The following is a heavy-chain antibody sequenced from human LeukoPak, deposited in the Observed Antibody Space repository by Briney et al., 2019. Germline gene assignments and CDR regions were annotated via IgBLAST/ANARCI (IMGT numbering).Heavy chain of an antibody. CDR2: IKSKTNGGTS. CDR1: GFTFSSYA. D-gene: IGHD6-19*01. CDR3: TTHSVTVTGSHF. V-gene: IGHV3-15*01. J-gene: IGHJ4*01. Sequence: GGSLRLSCAASGFTFSSYAMSWVRQSPGMGLEWVGRIKSKTNGGTSEYAAPVKGRFTISRDDSTNTLYLQMNSLKSEDTAMYYCTTHSVTVTGSHFWGQGAQVTVSS.